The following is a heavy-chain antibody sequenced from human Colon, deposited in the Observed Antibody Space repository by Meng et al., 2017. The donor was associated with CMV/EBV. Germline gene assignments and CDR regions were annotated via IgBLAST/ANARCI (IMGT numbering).Heavy chain of an antibody. D-gene: IGHD3-10*01. V-gene: IGHV4-34*01. J-gene: IGHJ6*02. CDR1: GGSFSGYY. CDR2: INHSGST. CDR3: ARGRGPSLYGSGNRAYYYYGMDV. Sequence: SETLSLTCAVCGGSFSGYYWSWIRQPPGKGLEWIGEINHSGSTNYNPSLKSRVTISVDTSKNQFSLKLSSVTAADTAVYYCARGRGPSLYGSGNRAYYYYGMDVWGQGTTVTVSS.